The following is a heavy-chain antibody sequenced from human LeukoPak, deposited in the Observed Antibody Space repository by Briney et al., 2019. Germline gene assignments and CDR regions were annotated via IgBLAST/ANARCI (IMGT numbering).Heavy chain of an antibody. J-gene: IGHJ4*02. CDR1: GFIFGDYA. D-gene: IGHD5-24*01. Sequence: PGGSLRLSCTTSGFIFGDYAMSWFRQAPGKGLEWVAVIWYDGSNKYYADSVKGRFTISRDNSKNTLYLQMNSLRAEDTAVYYCAKDVEMATTYFDYWGQGTLVTVSS. CDR2: IWYDGSNK. CDR3: AKDVEMATTYFDY. V-gene: IGHV3-33*06.